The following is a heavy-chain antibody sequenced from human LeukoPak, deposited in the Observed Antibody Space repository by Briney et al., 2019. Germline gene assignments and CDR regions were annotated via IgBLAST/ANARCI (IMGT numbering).Heavy chain of an antibody. Sequence: GSLRLFCAASGFTFDDYGMSWVRQGPGKGLEWVSGINWNGGNTGYADSVKGRFTIFRDNAKNSLYLEMDSLRVEDTALYYCARTSDGNWFDPWGQGTLVTVSS. CDR1: GFTFDDYG. V-gene: IGHV3-20*04. CDR3: ARTSDGNWFDP. D-gene: IGHD1-26*01. J-gene: IGHJ5*02. CDR2: INWNGGNT.